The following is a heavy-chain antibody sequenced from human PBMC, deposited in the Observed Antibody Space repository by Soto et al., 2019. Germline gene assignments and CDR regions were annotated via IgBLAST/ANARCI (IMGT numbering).Heavy chain of an antibody. D-gene: IGHD3-9*01. J-gene: IGHJ4*02. CDR1: GFTFSSYA. CDR2: ISGSGGST. V-gene: IGHV3-23*01. CDR3: AKVDRYFDWLMIDY. Sequence: HPGGSLRLSCAASGFTFSSYAMSWVRQAPGKGLEWVSAISGSGGSTYYADSVKGRFTISRDNSKNTLYLQMNSLRAEDTAVYYCAKVDRYFDWLMIDYWGQGTLVTVSS.